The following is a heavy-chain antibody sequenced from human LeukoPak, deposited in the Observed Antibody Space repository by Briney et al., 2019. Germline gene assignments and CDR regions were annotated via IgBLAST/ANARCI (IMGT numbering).Heavy chain of an antibody. CDR1: GFTFSSYS. V-gene: IGHV3-48*04. CDR3: ARDRVLYCSSTSCLYSRDYYYGMDV. J-gene: IGHJ6*02. Sequence: GGSLRLSCAASGFTFSSYSMTWVRQAPGKGLEWVSYVSSDSTTIQYADSVKGRFTISRDNAKNSLYLQMNSLRAEDTAMYYCARDRVLYCSSTSCLYSRDYYYGMDVWGQGTTVTVSS. CDR2: VSSDSTTI. D-gene: IGHD2-2*01.